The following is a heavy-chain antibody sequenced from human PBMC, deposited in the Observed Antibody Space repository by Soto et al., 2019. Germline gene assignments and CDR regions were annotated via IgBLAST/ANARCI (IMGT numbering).Heavy chain of an antibody. J-gene: IGHJ4*02. CDR3: ARGLLGSGWYYFDY. CDR1: GFTVSSNY. V-gene: IGHV3-53*01. Sequence: LRLSCAASGFTVSSNYMSWVRQAPGKGLEWFSVIYSGGSTYYADSVKGRFTISRDNSKNTLYLQMNSLRAEDTAVYYCARGLLGSGWYYFDYWGQGTLVTVSS. D-gene: IGHD6-19*01. CDR2: IYSGGST.